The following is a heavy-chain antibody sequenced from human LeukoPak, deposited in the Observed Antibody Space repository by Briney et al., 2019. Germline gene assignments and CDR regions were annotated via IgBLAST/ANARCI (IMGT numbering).Heavy chain of an antibody. CDR2: IYYSGST. V-gene: IGHV4-39*07. CDR1: GGSISSSSYY. CDR3: ARSRAPRDAFDI. J-gene: IGHJ3*02. Sequence: SETLSLTCTVSGGSISSSSYYWGWIRQPPGKGLEWIGSIYYSGSTYYNPSLKSRVTISVDTSKNQFSLKLNSVTAADTAVYYCARSRAPRDAFDIWGQGTMVTVSS.